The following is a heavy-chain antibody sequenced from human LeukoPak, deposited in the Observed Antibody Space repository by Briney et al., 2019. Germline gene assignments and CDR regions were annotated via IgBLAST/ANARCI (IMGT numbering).Heavy chain of an antibody. J-gene: IGHJ4*02. Sequence: SETLSLTCTVSGDSISSTGHYWDWIRQSPARGLEWIGTIYYTGSIYGVNPSLKSRVTISIDTSKSQFSLKMSSVTASDTAVYYCARQGYPTQRALTHDQWGQGTLVTVSS. CDR2: IYYTGSI. D-gene: IGHD1-14*01. CDR3: ARQGYPTQRALTHDQ. CDR1: GDSISSTGHY. V-gene: IGHV4-39*01.